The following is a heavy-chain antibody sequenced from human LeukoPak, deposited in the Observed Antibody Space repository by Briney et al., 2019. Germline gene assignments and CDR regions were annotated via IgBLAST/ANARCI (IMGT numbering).Heavy chain of an antibody. CDR2: IYYSGST. CDR3: ASPYCSGGSCPDYYYYGMDV. D-gene: IGHD2-15*01. CDR1: GGSVSSGSYY. V-gene: IGHV4-61*01. J-gene: IGHJ6*02. Sequence: SETLSLTCTVSGGSVSSGSYYWSWMRQPPGKGLEWIGDIYYSGSTNYNPSLKSRVTISVDTSKNQFSLKLSSVTAADTAVYYCASPYCSGGSCPDYYYYGMDVWGQGTTVTVSS.